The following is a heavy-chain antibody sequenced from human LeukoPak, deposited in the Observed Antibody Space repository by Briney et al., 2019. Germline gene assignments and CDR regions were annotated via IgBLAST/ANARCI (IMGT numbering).Heavy chain of an antibody. CDR3: ARSSGFGFYYYYMDV. CDR2: MNPNSGNT. V-gene: IGHV1-8*01. J-gene: IGHJ6*03. D-gene: IGHD3-10*01. Sequence: GASVKVSCKASGYTFTSYDINWVRQVTGQGLEWMGWMNPNSGNTGYAQKFQGRVTMTRNTSISTAYMELSSLRSEDTAVYYCARSSGFGFYYYYMDVWGKGTTVTVSS. CDR1: GYTFTSYD.